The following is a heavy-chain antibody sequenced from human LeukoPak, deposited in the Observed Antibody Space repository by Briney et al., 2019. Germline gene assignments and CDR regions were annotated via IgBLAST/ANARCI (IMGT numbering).Heavy chain of an antibody. CDR1: GGSISSYY. J-gene: IGHJ5*02. CDR2: INTDGSST. CDR3: ARVKVGSWDWFDP. Sequence: PSETLSLTCTVSGGSISSYYWSWIRQPPGKGLVWVSRINTDGSSTSYADSVKGRFTISRDNAKNTAYLQMNSLRAEDTAVYYCARVKVGSWDWFDPWGQGTLVTVSS. V-gene: IGHV3-74*01. D-gene: IGHD1-26*01.